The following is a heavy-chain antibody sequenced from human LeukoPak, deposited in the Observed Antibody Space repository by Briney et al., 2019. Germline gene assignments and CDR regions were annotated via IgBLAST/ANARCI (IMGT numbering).Heavy chain of an antibody. J-gene: IGHJ6*02. D-gene: IGHD1-26*01. CDR3: ARAEPRRYGMDV. Sequence: PSETLSLTRTVSGYSISSGYYWVWIRQPPGKGLEWIGSIYHSGGTYYNPSLKSRVTISVDTSKDQFSLKLSSVTAADTAVYYCARAEPRRYGMDVWGQGTTVTVSS. CDR2: IYHSGGT. CDR1: GYSISSGYY. V-gene: IGHV4-38-2*02.